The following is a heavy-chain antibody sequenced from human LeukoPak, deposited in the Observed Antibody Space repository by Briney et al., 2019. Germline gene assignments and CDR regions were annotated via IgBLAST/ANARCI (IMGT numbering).Heavy chain of an antibody. J-gene: IGHJ5*02. Sequence: SETLSLTCTVSGGSVSSGSYYWSWIRQPPGKGLEWIGYIYYSGGTNYNPSLKSRVTISVDTSKNQFSLKLSSVTAADTAVYYCARSYYDFWGGYLGLLVANWFDPWGQGTLVTVSS. V-gene: IGHV4-61*01. CDR3: ARSYYDFWGGYLGLLVANWFDP. CDR1: GGSVSSGSYY. D-gene: IGHD3-3*01. CDR2: IYYSGGT.